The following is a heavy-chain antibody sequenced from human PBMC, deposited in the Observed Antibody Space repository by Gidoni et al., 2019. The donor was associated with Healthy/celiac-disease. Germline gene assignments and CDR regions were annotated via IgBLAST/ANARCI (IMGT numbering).Heavy chain of an antibody. CDR3: TRDYYDSSGYDYYYYYYMDV. J-gene: IGHJ6*03. V-gene: IGHV3-73*01. Sequence: ELQLVESGGGLVQPGGSLNLSFAASGFTFSGSAMHWVRQASGKGLEWVGRIRSKANSYATAYAASVKGRFTISRDDSKNTAYLQMNSLKTEDTAVYYCTRDYYDSSGYDYYYYYYMDVWGKGTTVTVSS. CDR2: IRSKANSYAT. CDR1: GFTFSGSA. D-gene: IGHD3-22*01.